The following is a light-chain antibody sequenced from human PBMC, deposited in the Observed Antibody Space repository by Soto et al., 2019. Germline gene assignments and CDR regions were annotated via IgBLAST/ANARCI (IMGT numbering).Light chain of an antibody. V-gene: IGKV1-6*01. CDR1: QAIRND. J-gene: IGKJ1*01. CDR2: AAS. CDR3: RQDYDYPWT. Sequence: AIQMTQSPSSLSASVGDRVTITCRASQAIRNDLGWYQQKPGEAPKVLIYAASSLQSGVPSRFSGSGSGTDFTLTISSLQPEDFATYYCRQDYDYPWTFGQGTKVEIK.